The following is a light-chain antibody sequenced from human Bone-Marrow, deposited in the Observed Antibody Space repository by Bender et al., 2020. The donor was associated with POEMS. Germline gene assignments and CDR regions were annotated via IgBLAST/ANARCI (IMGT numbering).Light chain of an antibody. V-gene: IGLV2-23*02. Sequence: QSVLTQPPSASGTPGQRVTISCSGTSSDIGGYDYVSWFQQHPGQAPKLMISGVSKRPSGVSSRFSASKSGNTASLTISGLQSDDEANYYCCSYAGDSTLVFGGGTKLTVL. CDR1: SSDIGGYDY. J-gene: IGLJ3*02. CDR3: CSYAGDSTLV. CDR2: GVS.